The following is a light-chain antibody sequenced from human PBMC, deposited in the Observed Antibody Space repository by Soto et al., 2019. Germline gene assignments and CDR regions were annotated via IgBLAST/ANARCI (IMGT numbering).Light chain of an antibody. J-gene: IGLJ1*01. V-gene: IGLV2-14*01. CDR3: TSYRSSSTYV. Sequence: SELTNPASVSGSPGQSITISSNGTSSDVGGYNYVSWYQQHPGKAPKLMIYDVSNRPSGVSNRFSGSKSGNTASLTISGLQAEDEADYYCTSYRSSSTYVFGTGTKVTVL. CDR1: SSDVGGYNY. CDR2: DVS.